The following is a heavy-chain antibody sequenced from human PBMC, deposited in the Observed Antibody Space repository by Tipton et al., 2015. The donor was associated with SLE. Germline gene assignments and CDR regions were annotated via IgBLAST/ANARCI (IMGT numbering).Heavy chain of an antibody. V-gene: IGHV4-4*08. CDR2: IYTSGST. Sequence: TLSLTCTVSGGSVSPYYWNWIRQSPGKGLEWIGHIYTSGSTNYNPSLKSRVTISVDTSKNQFSLKLSSVTAADTAVYYCATIRIVEGLMTAFDIWGQGTMVTVSS. D-gene: IGHD1-26*01. J-gene: IGHJ3*02. CDR3: ATIRIVEGLMTAFDI. CDR1: GGSVSPYY.